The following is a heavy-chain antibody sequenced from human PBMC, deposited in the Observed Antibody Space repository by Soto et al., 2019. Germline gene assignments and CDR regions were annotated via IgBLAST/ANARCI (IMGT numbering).Heavy chain of an antibody. J-gene: IGHJ6*02. CDR3: ASPNPRIAAAGNYGMDV. V-gene: IGHV1-18*01. CDR1: GYTFTSYG. Sequence: ASVKVSCKASGYTFTSYGISWVRQAPGQGLEWMGWISAYNGNKNYAQKLQGRVTMTTDTSTSTAYMELRSLRSDDTAVYYCASPNPRIAAAGNYGMDVWGQGTTVTVSS. CDR2: ISAYNGNK. D-gene: IGHD6-13*01.